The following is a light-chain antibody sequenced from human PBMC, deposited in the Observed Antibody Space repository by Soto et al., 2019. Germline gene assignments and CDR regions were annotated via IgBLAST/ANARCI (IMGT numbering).Light chain of an antibody. CDR3: QQSHSAPLT. Sequence: QMTQSPSSLFASVGDRVTITCRASQSISSHLNWYQQKVGKTPRLLIYAASTLQSEVPPRFSGSGSGTEFNLTNSGLQREDFATYYCQQSHSAPLTFGGGTKIQI. J-gene: IGKJ4*01. CDR2: AAS. CDR1: QSISSH. V-gene: IGKV1-39*01.